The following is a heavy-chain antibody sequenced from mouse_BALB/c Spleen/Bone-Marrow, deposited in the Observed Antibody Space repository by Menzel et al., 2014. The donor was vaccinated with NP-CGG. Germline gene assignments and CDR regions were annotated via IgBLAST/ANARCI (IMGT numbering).Heavy chain of an antibody. D-gene: IGHD2-2*01. CDR3: ARHGYVEGDAMDY. CDR1: GFTFSNYG. J-gene: IGHJ4*01. Sequence: EVKLMESGGDLVKPGGSLKLSCAASGFTFSNYGMSWVRQTPDKRLEWVATISSGGSYTYFPDSVRGRFTISRDNAKNTLYLQMSSLKSEDTAMYYCARHGYVEGDAMDYWGQGTSVTVSS. CDR2: ISSGGSYT. V-gene: IGHV5-6*01.